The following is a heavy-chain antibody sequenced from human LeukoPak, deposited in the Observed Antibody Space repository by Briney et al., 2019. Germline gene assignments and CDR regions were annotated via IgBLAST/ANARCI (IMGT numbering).Heavy chain of an antibody. CDR1: GGSISSGGYY. Sequence: SETLSLTCTVSGGSISSGGYYWSWIRQPPGKGLEWIGEIYHSGSTNYNPSLKSRVTISVDKSKNQFSLKLSSVTAADTAVYYCARVYNSPIQYSSSWYSPLDYWGQGTLVTVSS. D-gene: IGHD6-13*01. CDR2: IYHSGST. V-gene: IGHV4-39*07. J-gene: IGHJ4*02. CDR3: ARVYNSPIQYSSSWYSPLDY.